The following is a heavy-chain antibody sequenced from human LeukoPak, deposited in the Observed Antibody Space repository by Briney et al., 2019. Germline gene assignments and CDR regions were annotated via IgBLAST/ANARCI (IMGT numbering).Heavy chain of an antibody. J-gene: IGHJ4*02. D-gene: IGHD3-22*01. CDR2: INHSGST. Sequence: NSSETLSLTCAVYGGSFSAYCWSWIRQPPGKGLEWIGEINHSGSTNYNPSLKSRVTISVDTSKNQFSLKLSSVTAADTAVYYCARGLQYYFDSGGYYNYWGQGTLVTVSS. V-gene: IGHV4-34*01. CDR1: GGSFSAYC. CDR3: ARGLQYYFDSGGYYNY.